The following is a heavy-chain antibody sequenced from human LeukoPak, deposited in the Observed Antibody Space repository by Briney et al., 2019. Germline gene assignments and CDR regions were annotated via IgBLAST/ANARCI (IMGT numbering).Heavy chain of an antibody. Sequence: SETLSLTCTVSGGSISSYYWSWIRQPAGKGLEWIGRIYTSGSTNYNPSLKSRVTMSVDTSKNQFSLKLSSVTAADTAVYYCAREWGYCSGGSCYNRLDYWGRGTLVTVSS. CDR2: IYTSGST. D-gene: IGHD2-15*01. V-gene: IGHV4-4*07. J-gene: IGHJ4*02. CDR1: GGSISSYY. CDR3: AREWGYCSGGSCYNRLDY.